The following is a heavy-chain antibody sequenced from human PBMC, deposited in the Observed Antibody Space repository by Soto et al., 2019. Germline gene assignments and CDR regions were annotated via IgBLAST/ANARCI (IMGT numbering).Heavy chain of an antibody. CDR1: GFTFSSYS. V-gene: IGHV3-48*01. CDR3: ASLQTGYSSSWYLDY. J-gene: IGHJ4*02. Sequence: HPGGSLRLSCAASGFTFSSYSMNWVRQAPGKGLEWVSHVSSSSSIIEYADSVKGRFTISRENAKNSLYLQMNSLRAEDTAVYYCASLQTGYSSSWYLDYWGQGTLVTVSS. D-gene: IGHD6-13*01. CDR2: VSSSSSII.